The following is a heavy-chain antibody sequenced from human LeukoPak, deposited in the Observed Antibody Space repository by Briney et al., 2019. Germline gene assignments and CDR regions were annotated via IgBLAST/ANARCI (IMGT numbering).Heavy chain of an antibody. CDR2: ISGSGGST. CDR1: GFTFSSYS. J-gene: IGHJ4*02. Sequence: GGSLRLSCAASGFTFSSYSMNWVRQAPGKGLEWVSAISGSGGSTYYADSVKGRFTISRDNSKNTLYLQMNSLRAEDTAVYYCAKDEVDDILTGYDYWGQGTLVTVSS. CDR3: AKDEVDDILTGYDY. V-gene: IGHV3-23*01. D-gene: IGHD3-9*01.